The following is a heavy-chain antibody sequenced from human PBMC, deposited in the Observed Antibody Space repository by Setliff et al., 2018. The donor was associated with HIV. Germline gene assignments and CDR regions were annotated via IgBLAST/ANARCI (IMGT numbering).Heavy chain of an antibody. CDR2: LNPSEGTT. D-gene: IGHD3-9*01. Sequence: ASVKVSCKASGYTFTTYYIHWVRQAPGQGLEWMGILNPSEGTTSFAQKFQGRVTMTRDTSTSTVYMDLSSLRADDTAVYYCASEIPDYYDILTGYNIPNAFDIWGQGTMVTVSS. J-gene: IGHJ3*02. CDR1: GYTFTTYY. CDR3: ASEIPDYYDILTGYNIPNAFDI. V-gene: IGHV1-46*01.